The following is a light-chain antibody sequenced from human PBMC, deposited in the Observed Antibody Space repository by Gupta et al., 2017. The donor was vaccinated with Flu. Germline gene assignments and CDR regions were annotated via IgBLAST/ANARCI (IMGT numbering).Light chain of an antibody. Sequence: GTLCWPPGKSARSCGTALDSVRCSYLDWYQQKPGQSPRLLIYGASNRATGIPDRFSGSGSGTDFTLKISRVEPEDFAVYYCKQDGRSPFTFGGGTKVEIK. V-gene: IGKV3-20*01. CDR1: DSVRCSY. J-gene: IGKJ4*01. CDR3: KQDGRSPFT. CDR2: GAS.